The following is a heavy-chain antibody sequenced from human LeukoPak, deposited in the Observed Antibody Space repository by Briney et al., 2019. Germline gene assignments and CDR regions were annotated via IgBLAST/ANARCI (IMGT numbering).Heavy chain of an antibody. CDR3: AKVRAVAGTRAAPHYFDY. D-gene: IGHD6-19*01. J-gene: IGHJ4*02. V-gene: IGHV3-74*01. CDR1: GFTFSSYS. CDR2: INTDGSRT. Sequence: GGSLRLSCEASGFTFSSYSMNWVRQAPGKGLVWVSRINTDGSRTSYADPVKGRFTISRDNSKNTLYLQMNSLRAEDTAVYYCAKVRAVAGTRAAPHYFDYWGQGTLVTVSS.